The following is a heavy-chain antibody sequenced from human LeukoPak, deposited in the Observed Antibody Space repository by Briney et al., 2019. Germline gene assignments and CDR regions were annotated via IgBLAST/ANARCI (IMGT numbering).Heavy chain of an antibody. Sequence: PGGSLRLSCAASGFTFSSYAMSWVRQAPGKGLEWVSAFSGSGGSTYYADSVKGRFTISRDNSKNTLYLQMNSLRAEDTAMYYCAKDGTYYYDSSGYYFDYWGQGTLVTVSS. J-gene: IGHJ4*02. CDR1: GFTFSSYA. CDR3: AKDGTYYYDSSGYYFDY. CDR2: FSGSGGST. D-gene: IGHD3-22*01. V-gene: IGHV3-23*01.